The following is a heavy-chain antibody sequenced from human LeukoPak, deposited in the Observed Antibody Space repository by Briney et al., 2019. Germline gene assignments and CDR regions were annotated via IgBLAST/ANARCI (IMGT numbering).Heavy chain of an antibody. CDR2: ISYDGSNK. CDR1: GFTFSSYA. J-gene: IGHJ4*02. D-gene: IGHD6-13*01. CDR3: ASPVIAAAGTQDSDY. V-gene: IGHV3-30-3*01. Sequence: GGSLRLSCAASGFTFSSYAMHWVRQAPGKGLEWVAVISYDGSNKYYADSVKGRFTISRDNSKNTPYLQMNSLRAEDTAVYYCASPVIAAAGTQDSDYWGQGTLVTVSS.